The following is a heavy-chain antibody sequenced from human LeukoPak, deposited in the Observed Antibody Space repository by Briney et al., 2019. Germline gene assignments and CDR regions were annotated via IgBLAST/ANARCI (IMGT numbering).Heavy chain of an antibody. V-gene: IGHV3-23*01. J-gene: IGHJ6*02. CDR2: ISGSGGST. Sequence: GGSLRLSCAASGFTFSSYAMSWVRQAPGKGLEWVSAISGSGGSTYYADSVKGRFTISRDNAKNSLYLQMNSLRAEDTAVYYCARVGFELAYGMDVWGQGTTVTVFS. CDR1: GFTFSSYA. CDR3: ARVGFELAYGMDV. D-gene: IGHD3-10*01.